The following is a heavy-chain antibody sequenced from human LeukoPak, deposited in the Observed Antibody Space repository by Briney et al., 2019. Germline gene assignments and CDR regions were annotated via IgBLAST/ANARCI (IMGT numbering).Heavy chain of an antibody. J-gene: IGHJ4*02. D-gene: IGHD3-10*01. CDR3: VRGDFRGGSFDY. CDR1: GYSISSDYY. Sequence: SETLSLTCSASGYSISSDYYWGWIRQPPGKGLEWVGSIYESGSTYYNASLKSRLTISLHTSKTRFSLKLSSVTAADTAVYHCVRGDFRGGSFDYWGPGTLVTVSS. V-gene: IGHV4-38-2*02. CDR2: IYESGST.